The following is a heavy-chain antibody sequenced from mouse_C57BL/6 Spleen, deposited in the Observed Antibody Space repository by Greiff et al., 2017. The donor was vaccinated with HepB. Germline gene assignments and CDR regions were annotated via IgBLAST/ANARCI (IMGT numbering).Heavy chain of an antibody. Sequence: EVQLQQSGPELVKPGASVKMSCKASGYTFTDYNMHWVKQSHGKSLEWIGYINPNNGGTSYNQKFKGKATLTVNKSSSTAYMELRSLTSEDSAVYYGEREGYYGSRAMDYWGQGTSVTVSS. CDR1: GYTFTDYN. CDR2: INPNNGGT. V-gene: IGHV1-22*01. J-gene: IGHJ4*01. D-gene: IGHD1-1*01. CDR3: EREGYYGSRAMDY.